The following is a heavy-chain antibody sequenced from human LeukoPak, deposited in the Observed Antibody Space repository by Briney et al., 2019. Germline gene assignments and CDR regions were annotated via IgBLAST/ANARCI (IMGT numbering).Heavy chain of an antibody. CDR2: ISGSGGST. V-gene: IGHV3-23*01. CDR3: AKSGGLSGSGRLAMDV. D-gene: IGHD3-10*01. CDR1: GFTFSTYA. J-gene: IGHJ6*02. Sequence: PGGSLRLSCAASGFTFSTYAMIWVRLAPGKGLEWVSGISGSGGSTYYADSVKGRFTSSRDNSNNTLYVQMNSLRVEDTAVYYCAKSGGLSGSGRLAMDVWGQGTTVTVSS.